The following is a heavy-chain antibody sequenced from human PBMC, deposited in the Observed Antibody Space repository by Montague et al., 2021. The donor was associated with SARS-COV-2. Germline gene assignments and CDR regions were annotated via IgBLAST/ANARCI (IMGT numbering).Heavy chain of an antibody. D-gene: IGHD5-24*01. CDR1: GYSISSGYY. J-gene: IGHJ3*02. Sequence: SETLSLTCTVSGYSISSGYYWCWIRKFPGKGLEWIGSIYHSGTTYYNPSLKSRVTISVDTSKNQFSLKMYSVTAADTAQFYCARDRTFRDGYLDAFEIWGQGTMVTVSS. CDR2: IYHSGTT. CDR3: ARDRTFRDGYLDAFEI. V-gene: IGHV4-38-2*02.